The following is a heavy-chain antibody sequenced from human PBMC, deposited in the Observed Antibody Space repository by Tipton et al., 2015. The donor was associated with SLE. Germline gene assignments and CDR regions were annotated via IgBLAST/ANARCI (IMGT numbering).Heavy chain of an antibody. V-gene: IGHV4-39*07. CDR1: GGSISSSSSYY. CDR3: ARDQGLYNAYGVLDAFDV. Sequence: TLSLTCAVYGGSISSSSSYYWAWIRQPPGKEMEWIGEIYHRGSTNYNPSLKSRVTISVDTSKNQFSLKLRSVTAADTAVYYCARDQGLYNAYGVLDAFDVWGQGTVVTVSS. CDR2: IYHRGST. D-gene: IGHD1-14*01. J-gene: IGHJ3*01.